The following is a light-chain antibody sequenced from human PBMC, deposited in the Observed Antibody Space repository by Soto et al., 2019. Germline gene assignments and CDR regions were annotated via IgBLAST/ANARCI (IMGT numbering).Light chain of an antibody. CDR2: GVS. J-gene: IGKJ1*01. CDR3: LQYGSSPWT. CDR1: QSVSSNY. Sequence: EIVLTQSPGTLSLSPGERATLSCRASQSVSSNYLAWYQQKPGQAPRLLMYGVSSRVTGIPVRFSGSGSGRDFTIIISRLEPEDFAVYYCLQYGSSPWTFGQGTKVEIK. V-gene: IGKV3-20*01.